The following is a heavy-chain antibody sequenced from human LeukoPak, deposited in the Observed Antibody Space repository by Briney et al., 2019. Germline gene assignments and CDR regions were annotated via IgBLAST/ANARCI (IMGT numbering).Heavy chain of an antibody. V-gene: IGHV3-30*02. CDR3: AKDDTIGYCSGGSCYPGGPFDY. Sequence: PGGSLRLSCAASGFTFSSYGMHWVRQAPGKGLEWVAFIRYDGSNKYYADSVKGRFAISRDNSKNTLYLQMNSLRAEDTAVYYCAKDDTIGYCSGGSCYPGGPFDYWGQGTLVTVSS. J-gene: IGHJ4*02. D-gene: IGHD2-15*01. CDR2: IRYDGSNK. CDR1: GFTFSSYG.